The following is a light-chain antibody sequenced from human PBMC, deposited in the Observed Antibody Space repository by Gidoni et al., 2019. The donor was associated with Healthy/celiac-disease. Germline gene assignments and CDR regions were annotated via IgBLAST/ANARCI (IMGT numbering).Light chain of an antibody. CDR1: QSVSSSY. Sequence: EIVLTQSPGTLSLSPGERATLSCRASQSVSSSYLAWYQQKPGQAPRLHIYGASSRATGIPDRFSGSGSGTDFTLTISRLEPEDFAVYYCQQYGSSPRITFGPXTKVDIK. J-gene: IGKJ3*01. CDR3: QQYGSSPRIT. V-gene: IGKV3-20*01. CDR2: GAS.